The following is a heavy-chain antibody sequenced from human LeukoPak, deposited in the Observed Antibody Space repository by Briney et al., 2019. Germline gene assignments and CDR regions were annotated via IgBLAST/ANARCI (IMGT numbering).Heavy chain of an antibody. CDR3: ARARDRYPYYYYGMDV. CDR1: GGSISSGGYY. CDR2: IYYSGST. D-gene: IGHD2-2*02. Sequence: SETLSLTCTVSGGSISSGGYYWSWIRQHPGKGLEWIGYIYYSGSTYHNPSLKSRVTISVDTSKNQFSLKQSSVTAADTAVYYCARARDRYPYYYYGMDVWGQGTTVTVSS. V-gene: IGHV4-31*03. J-gene: IGHJ6*02.